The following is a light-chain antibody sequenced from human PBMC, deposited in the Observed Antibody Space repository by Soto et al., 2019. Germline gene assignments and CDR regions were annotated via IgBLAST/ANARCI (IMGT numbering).Light chain of an antibody. CDR1: SGHSSYA. Sequence: QSVLTQSPSASASLGASVKLTCTLSSGHSSYAIAWHQQQPEKGPRYLMKLSSDGSHSKGDWIPDRFSGSSSGAERYLTISSLQSEDEADYYCQTWDTGARVVFGGGTQLTVL. J-gene: IGLJ2*01. V-gene: IGLV4-69*01. CDR2: LSSDGSH. CDR3: QTWDTGARVV.